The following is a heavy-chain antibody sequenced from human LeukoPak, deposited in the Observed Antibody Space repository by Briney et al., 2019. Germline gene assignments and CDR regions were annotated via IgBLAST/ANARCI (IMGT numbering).Heavy chain of an antibody. CDR2: ISYDGSNK. Sequence: GGSLRLSCAASGFTFSSYAMHWVRQAPGKGLEWVAVISYDGSNKYYADSVKGRFTISRDNSKNTLYLQMNSLRAEDTAVYYCASGITYYYDSSGYGDYWGQGTLVTASS. CDR3: ASGITYYYDSSGYGDY. J-gene: IGHJ4*02. V-gene: IGHV3-30-3*01. CDR1: GFTFSSYA. D-gene: IGHD3-22*01.